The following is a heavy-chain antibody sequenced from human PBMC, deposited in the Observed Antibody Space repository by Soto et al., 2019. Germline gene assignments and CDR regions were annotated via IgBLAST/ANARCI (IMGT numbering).Heavy chain of an antibody. CDR3: ARGASGDRRIWFDP. D-gene: IGHD2-21*02. V-gene: IGHV1-18*01. J-gene: IGHJ5*02. CDR1: GYTFTRYG. Sequence: ASVNVSSKASGYTFTRYGISWVRQAPGQGFEWMGWISAYNGNTNYAQKLQGRVTMTTDTSTSTAYMELRSLRSDDTAVYYCARGASGDRRIWFDPWGQGTLVTVSS. CDR2: ISAYNGNT.